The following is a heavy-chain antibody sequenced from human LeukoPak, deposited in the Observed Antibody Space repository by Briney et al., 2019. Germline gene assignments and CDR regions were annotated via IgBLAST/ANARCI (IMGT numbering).Heavy chain of an antibody. CDR3: AKSNYYDSSGYSIDY. CDR1: GFTFSSYG. CDR2: ISYDGSIK. D-gene: IGHD3-22*01. V-gene: IGHV3-30*18. Sequence: PGRSLRLSCAASGFTFSSYGMHWVRQAPGKGLEWVAVISYDGSIKYYADSVKGRFTISRDNSKNTLYLQMNSLRAEDTAVYYCAKSNYYDSSGYSIDYWGQGTLVTVSS. J-gene: IGHJ4*02.